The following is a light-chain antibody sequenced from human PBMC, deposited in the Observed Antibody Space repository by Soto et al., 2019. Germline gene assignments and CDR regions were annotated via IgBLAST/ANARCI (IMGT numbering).Light chain of an antibody. V-gene: IGKV1-5*03. Sequence: DIQMTQSPSTLSASVGDRVTFTCRASQSISTWLAWYQQKPGKAPKLLIYKASNLESGVPSRFSGSGSGTEFTLTISNLQPDDFATYYCQQYSAYWTFGQGTRWIS. CDR1: QSISTW. CDR3: QQYSAYWT. CDR2: KAS. J-gene: IGKJ1*01.